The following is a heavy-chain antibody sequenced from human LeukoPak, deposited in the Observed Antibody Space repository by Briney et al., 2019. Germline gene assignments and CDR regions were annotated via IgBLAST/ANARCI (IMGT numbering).Heavy chain of an antibody. V-gene: IGHV3-30-3*01. D-gene: IGHD3-9*01. CDR3: AKERYFGSADYYGMDV. CDR2: ISYDGSNK. J-gene: IGHJ6*02. Sequence: GGSLRLSCAASGLTFSSYAMHWVRQAPGKGLEWVAVISYDGSNKYYADSVKGRFTISRDNSKNTLYLQMNSLRAEDTAVYYCAKERYFGSADYYGMDVWGQGTTVTVSS. CDR1: GLTFSSYA.